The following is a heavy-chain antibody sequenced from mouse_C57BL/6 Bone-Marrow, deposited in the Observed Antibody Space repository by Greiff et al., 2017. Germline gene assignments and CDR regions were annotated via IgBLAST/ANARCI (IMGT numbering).Heavy chain of an antibody. V-gene: IGHV1-63*01. D-gene: IGHD2-2*01. CDR2: IYPGGGYT. Sequence: VQLQQSGAEPVRPGTSVKMSCKASGYTFTNYWIGWAKQRPGHGLEWIGDIYPGGGYTNYNEKFKGKATLTADKSSSTAYMQFSSLTSEDSAIYYCARSWLREGYFDYWGQGTTLTVSS. CDR1: GYTFTNYW. CDR3: ARSWLREGYFDY. J-gene: IGHJ2*01.